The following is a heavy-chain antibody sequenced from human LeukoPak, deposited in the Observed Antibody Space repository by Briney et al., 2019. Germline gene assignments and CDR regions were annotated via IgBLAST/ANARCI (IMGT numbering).Heavy chain of an antibody. CDR3: ARGQDYYDSSGYYRDWYFDL. Sequence: PGGSLRLSCAASGFTFNTYSMNWVRQAPGKGLEWVSSISSTSTHIKYADSVKGRFTISRDNAKNSLYLQMNSLRAEDTAVYYCARGQDYYDSSGYYRDWYFDLWGRGTLVTVSS. J-gene: IGHJ2*01. D-gene: IGHD3-22*01. CDR1: GFTFNTYS. V-gene: IGHV3-21*01. CDR2: ISSTSTHI.